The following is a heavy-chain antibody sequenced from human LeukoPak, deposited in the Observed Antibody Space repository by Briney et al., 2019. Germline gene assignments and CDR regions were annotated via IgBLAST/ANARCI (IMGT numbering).Heavy chain of an antibody. J-gene: IGHJ4*02. V-gene: IGHV3-53*01. CDR3: AKGNYIVATIIYFDY. CDR1: GFTVSTNC. D-gene: IGHD5-12*01. Sequence: GGSLRLSCAASGFTVSTNCMTWVRQAPGKGLEWVSTIYSGGTTYYADSVMGRFTISRHNSRNTLYLQMNSLRAEDTAVYYCAKGNYIVATIIYFDYWGQGTLVTVSS. CDR2: IYSGGTT.